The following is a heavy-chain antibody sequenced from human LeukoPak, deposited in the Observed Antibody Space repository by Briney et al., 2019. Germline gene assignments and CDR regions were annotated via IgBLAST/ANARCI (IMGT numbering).Heavy chain of an antibody. CDR1: GYTFTSYD. Sequence: ASVKVSCKASGYTFTSYDINWVRQATGQGLEWMGWMNPNSGNTGYAQKFQGRVTTTRNTSISTAYMELSSLRSEDTAVYYCARGRRLTGYYDFDYWGQGTLVTVSS. D-gene: IGHD3-9*01. CDR2: MNPNSGNT. CDR3: ARGRRLTGYYDFDY. J-gene: IGHJ4*02. V-gene: IGHV1-8*01.